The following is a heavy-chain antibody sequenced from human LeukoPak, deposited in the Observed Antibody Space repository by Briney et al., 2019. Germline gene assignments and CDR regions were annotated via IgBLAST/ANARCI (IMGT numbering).Heavy chain of an antibody. V-gene: IGHV1-18*01. CDR3: ARDPDIVVVPAAMAFDY. CDR2: ISAYNGNT. CDR1: GYTFTSYG. D-gene: IGHD2-2*01. J-gene: IGHJ4*02. Sequence: ASVKVSCKASGYTFTSYGISWVRQAPGQGLEWMGWISAYNGNTNYAQKLQGRVTMTTDTSTSTAYMELRSLRSDDTAVYYCARDPDIVVVPAAMAFDYWGQGTLVTVSS.